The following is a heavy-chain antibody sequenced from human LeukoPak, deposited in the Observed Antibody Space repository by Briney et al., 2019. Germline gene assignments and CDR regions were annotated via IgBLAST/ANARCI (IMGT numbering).Heavy chain of an antibody. J-gene: IGHJ4*02. CDR2: MNPNSGNT. D-gene: IGHD3-3*01. V-gene: IGHV1-8*01. CDR3: ALSMNKRITIFGVVITEEYYFDY. CDR1: GYTFTSYD. Sequence: ASVKVSCKASGYTFTSYDINWVRQATGQGLEWMGWMNPNSGNTGYAQKFQGRVTMTRNTSISTAYMELSSLRSEDTAVYYCALSMNKRITIFGVVITEEYYFDYWGQETLVTVSS.